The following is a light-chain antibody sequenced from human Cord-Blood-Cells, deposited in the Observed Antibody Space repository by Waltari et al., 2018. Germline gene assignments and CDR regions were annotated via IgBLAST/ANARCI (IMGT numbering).Light chain of an antibody. Sequence: QAVVTQEPSLTVSPAGTVTLTCGSSTGAVTSGHYPSWFQQKPGQAPRTLIYDTSNKHSWTPARFSGSLLGGKAALTLSGAQPEDEAEYYCLLSYSGARSLVVFGGGTKLTVL. CDR1: TGAVTSGHY. CDR2: DTS. CDR3: LLSYSGARSLVV. J-gene: IGLJ2*01. V-gene: IGLV7-46*01.